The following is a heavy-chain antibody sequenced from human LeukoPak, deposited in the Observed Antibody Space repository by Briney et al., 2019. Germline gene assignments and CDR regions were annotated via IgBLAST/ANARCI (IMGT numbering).Heavy chain of an antibody. D-gene: IGHD6-19*01. CDR3: ARGRVRLSIAVAGSAFDY. V-gene: IGHV1-69*13. CDR2: IIPIFGTA. CDR1: GYTFTSYG. J-gene: IGHJ4*02. Sequence: EASVKVSCKASGYTFTSYGISWVRQAPGQGLEWMGGIIPIFGTANYAQKFQGRVTITADESTSTAYMELSSLRSEDTAVYYCARGRVRLSIAVAGSAFDYWGQGTLVTVSS.